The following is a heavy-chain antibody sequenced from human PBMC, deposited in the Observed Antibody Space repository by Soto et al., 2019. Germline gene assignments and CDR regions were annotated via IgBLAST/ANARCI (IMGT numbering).Heavy chain of an antibody. CDR2: IYYSGST. V-gene: IGHV4-59*12. J-gene: IGHJ6*03. CDR1: GGSISSYY. D-gene: IGHD3-3*01. Sequence: SETLSLTCTVSGGSISSYYWSWIRQPPGKGLEWIGYIYYSGSTNYNPSLKSRVTISVDKSKNQFSLKLSSVTAADMAVYYCATTSRITIFGVVIPYYYYYMDVWGKGTTVTVSS. CDR3: ATTSRITIFGVVIPYYYYYMDV.